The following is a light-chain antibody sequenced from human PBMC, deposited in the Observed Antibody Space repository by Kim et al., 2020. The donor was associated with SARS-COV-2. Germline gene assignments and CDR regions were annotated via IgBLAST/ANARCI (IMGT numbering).Light chain of an antibody. J-gene: IGKJ4*01. Sequence: ASVGDRVTITCRASQGISNYLAWYQQKPGKVPRLLFYAASALQSGVPSRFGGIGSGTDFTLTISSRRPEEVATYYCQKYNSAPRTFGGGTKVDIK. CDR1: QGISNY. CDR2: AAS. CDR3: QKYNSAPRT. V-gene: IGKV1-27*01.